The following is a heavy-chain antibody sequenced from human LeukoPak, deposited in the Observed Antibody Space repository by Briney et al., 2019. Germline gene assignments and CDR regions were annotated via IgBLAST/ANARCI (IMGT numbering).Heavy chain of an antibody. J-gene: IGHJ4*02. CDR1: VGSVRRGGYY. D-gene: IGHD1-26*01. V-gene: IGHV4-31*03. Sequence: PSETLSLTCTVSVGSVRRGGYYWNWIRQHPGKGLEWIGFTSYSEGTYYNPSLMSRITISVDRSQNQFSLKMRDVTAADTAVYFCATADWESFYFDSWGQGALVAVSS. CDR2: TSYSEGT. CDR3: ATADWESFYFDS.